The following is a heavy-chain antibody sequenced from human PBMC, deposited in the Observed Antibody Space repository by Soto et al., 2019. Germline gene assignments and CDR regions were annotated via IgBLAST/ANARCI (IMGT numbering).Heavy chain of an antibody. CDR3: AKDKVVLVPAAGLSWARNDY. J-gene: IGHJ4*02. CDR1: GFTFSSYA. V-gene: IGHV3-23*01. CDR2: ISGSGGST. Sequence: GGSLRLSCAASGFTFSSYAMSWVRQAPGKGLEWVSAISGSGGSTYYADSVKGRFTISRDNSKNTLYLQMNSLRAEDTAVYYCAKDKVVLVPAAGLSWARNDYWGQGTLVTVSS. D-gene: IGHD2-2*01.